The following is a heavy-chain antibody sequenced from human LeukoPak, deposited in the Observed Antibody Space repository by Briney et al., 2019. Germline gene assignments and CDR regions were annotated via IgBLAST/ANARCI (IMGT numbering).Heavy chain of an antibody. Sequence: SETLSLTCTVSGGSISSYYWSWIRQPPGKGLEWIGYIYYSGSTNYNPSLKSRVTISVGTSKNQFSLKLSSVTAADTAVYYCARGRDGYNYGSDYWGQGTLVTVSS. CDR2: IYYSGST. CDR3: ARGRDGYNYGSDY. J-gene: IGHJ4*02. CDR1: GGSISSYY. V-gene: IGHV4-59*01. D-gene: IGHD5-24*01.